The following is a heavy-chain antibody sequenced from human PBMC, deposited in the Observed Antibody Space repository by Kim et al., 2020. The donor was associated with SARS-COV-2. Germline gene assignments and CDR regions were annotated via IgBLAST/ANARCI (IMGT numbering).Heavy chain of an antibody. Sequence: GGSLRLSCAASGFTFSNAWMSWVRQAPGKGLEWVGRIKSKTDGGTTDYAAPVKGRFTISRDDSKNTLYLQMNSLKTEDTAVYYCKAPSYDSSGWYYAYWGQGTLVTVSS. CDR3: KAPSYDSSGWYYAY. V-gene: IGHV3-15*01. J-gene: IGHJ4*02. CDR2: IKSKTDGGTT. D-gene: IGHD6-19*01. CDR1: GFTFSNAW.